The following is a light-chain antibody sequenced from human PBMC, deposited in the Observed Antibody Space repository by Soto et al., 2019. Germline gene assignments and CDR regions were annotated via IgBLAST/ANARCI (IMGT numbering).Light chain of an antibody. V-gene: IGKV1-5*03. J-gene: IGKJ1*01. CDR3: QHYNSYSEA. CDR1: QSISSW. Sequence: DIQITQSPSTLSSSVPERFTITCRASQSISSWLAWYQQKPGKAPKLLIYKASSLESGVPSRFSGSGSGTEFTLTISSLQPDDFATYYCQHYNSYSEAFGQGTKVDIK. CDR2: KAS.